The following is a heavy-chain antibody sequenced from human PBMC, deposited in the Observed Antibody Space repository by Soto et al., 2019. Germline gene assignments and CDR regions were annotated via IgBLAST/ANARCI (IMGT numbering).Heavy chain of an antibody. CDR3: ARGGEIFCSGGSCSYNLDAFDI. V-gene: IGHV1-8*01. J-gene: IGHJ3*02. CDR2: MNPNSGNT. D-gene: IGHD2-15*01. Sequence: ASVKVSCKASGYTFTSYDINWVRQATGQGLEWMGWMNPNSGNTGYAQKFQGRVTMTRNTSISKAYMELGSRRSEDTAVYYCARGGEIFCSGGSCSYNLDAFDIWGQGTMVTVSS. CDR1: GYTFTSYD.